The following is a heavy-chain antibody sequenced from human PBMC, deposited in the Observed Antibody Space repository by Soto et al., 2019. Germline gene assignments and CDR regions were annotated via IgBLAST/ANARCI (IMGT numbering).Heavy chain of an antibody. V-gene: IGHV4-31*03. CDR3: ARLLKPNYYYMDV. CDR1: GGSISSGGYY. J-gene: IGHJ6*03. CDR2: IYYSGST. Sequence: TSETLSLTCTVSGGSISSGGYYWSWIRQHPGKGLEWIGYIYYSGSTYYNPSLKSRVTISVDTSKNQFSLKLSSVTAADTAVYYCARLLKPNYYYMDVWGKGTTVTVSS. D-gene: IGHD1-26*01.